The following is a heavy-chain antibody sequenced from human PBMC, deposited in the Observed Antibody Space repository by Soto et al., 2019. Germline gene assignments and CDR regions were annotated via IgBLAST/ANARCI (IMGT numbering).Heavy chain of an antibody. CDR3: ARSITIFGAYNWFDP. V-gene: IGHV4-30-4*01. D-gene: IGHD3-3*01. CDR1: GGSISSGDYY. Sequence: KPSETLSLTCTVSGGSISSGDYYWSWIRQPPGKGLEWIGYIYYSGSTYYNPSLKSRVTISVDTSKNQFSLKLSPVTAADTAVYYCARSITIFGAYNWFDPWGQGTLVTVSS. J-gene: IGHJ5*02. CDR2: IYYSGST.